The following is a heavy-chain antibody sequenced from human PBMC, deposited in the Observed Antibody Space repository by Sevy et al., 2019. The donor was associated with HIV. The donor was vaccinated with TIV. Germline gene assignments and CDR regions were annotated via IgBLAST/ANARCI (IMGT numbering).Heavy chain of an antibody. CDR3: ASGIKYYVSSGYYLPFDY. CDR1: GFTFSSYS. J-gene: IGHJ4*02. Sequence: GGSLRLSCAASGFTFSSYSMNWVRQAPGKGLEWVSYISSSSSTIYYEDSVKGRFTISRDNAKNSLYLQMNSLRDEDMAVYYGASGIKYYVSSGYYLPFDYWGQGTMVTVSS. CDR2: ISSSSSTI. V-gene: IGHV3-48*02. D-gene: IGHD3-22*01.